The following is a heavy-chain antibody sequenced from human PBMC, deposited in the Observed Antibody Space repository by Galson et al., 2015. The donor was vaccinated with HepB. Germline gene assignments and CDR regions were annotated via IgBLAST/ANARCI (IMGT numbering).Heavy chain of an antibody. CDR3: VRENQYNYNSYYYMGV. D-gene: IGHD1-20*01. CDR2: ITSVSTYM. Sequence: SLRLSCAASGFTFSSYSMNWVRQAPGKGLEWVSSITSVSTYMYYADSVRGRFTISRDSAKDSLYLQMNSLRAEDTAVYYCVRENQYNYNSYYYMGVWGKGTTVTVSS. V-gene: IGHV3-21*01. J-gene: IGHJ6*03. CDR1: GFTFSSYS.